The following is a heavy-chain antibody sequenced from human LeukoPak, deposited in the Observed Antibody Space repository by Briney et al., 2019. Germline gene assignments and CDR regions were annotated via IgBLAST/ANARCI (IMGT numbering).Heavy chain of an antibody. Sequence: GASLRLSCAASGFTFSNYAMSWVRQAPGKGLEWVSAITGSGGSTWYADSVKGHFTISRDNSKNTLYLQMNSLGAEDTAVYYCTKWGDYDVLTVYYAPDCGAQETLAPFPS. J-gene: IGHJ4*02. V-gene: IGHV3-23*01. CDR2: ITGSGGST. D-gene: IGHD3-9*01. CDR1: GFTFSNYA. CDR3: TKWGDYDVLTVYYAPDC.